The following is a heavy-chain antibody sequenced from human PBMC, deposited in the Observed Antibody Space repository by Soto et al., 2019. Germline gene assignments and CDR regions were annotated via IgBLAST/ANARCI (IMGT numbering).Heavy chain of an antibody. V-gene: IGHV1-18*01. D-gene: IGHD6-6*01. CDR2: ISASSGNT. J-gene: IGHJ6*03. Sequence: QIQLVQSGPEVKKPGASVKVSCKASGFNLNTYGVSWMRQAPGQGPQWLGWISASSGNTEYAPRFQGRVTMTTDTATGTAYMELMSLRSDDTAVYYCARESSVPVTHQDYYYDMDVWGKGTTVTVSS. CDR3: ARESSVPVTHQDYYYDMDV. CDR1: GFNLNTYG.